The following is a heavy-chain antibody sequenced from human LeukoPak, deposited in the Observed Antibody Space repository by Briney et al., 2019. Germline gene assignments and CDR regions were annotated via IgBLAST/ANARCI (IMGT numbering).Heavy chain of an antibody. CDR1: GFTLRSNW. V-gene: IGHV3-7*01. J-gene: IGHJ5*01. CDR3: TRDPRHFDS. CDR2: IKQDGSHK. Sequence: GGSLRLSCAASGFTLRSNWMSWVRQAPGKGLEWVANIKQDGSHKNYADSVKGRFTISRDNAKNSLYLQMNSLRAEDTAVYYCTRDPRHFDSCGQGTLVTVSS. D-gene: IGHD6-6*01.